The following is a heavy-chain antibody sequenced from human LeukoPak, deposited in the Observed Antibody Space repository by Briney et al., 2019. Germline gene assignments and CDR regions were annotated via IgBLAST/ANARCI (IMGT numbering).Heavy chain of an antibody. Sequence: SETLSLTCAVYCGSFSGYYWSWIRQPPGKGLEWIGEINHSGSTNYNPSLKSRVTISVDTSKNQFSLKLSSMTAADTAVYYCARVKKAYYYDSSGYFGYWGQGTLVTVSS. CDR2: INHSGST. J-gene: IGHJ4*02. V-gene: IGHV4-34*01. D-gene: IGHD3-22*01. CDR1: CGSFSGYY. CDR3: ARVKKAYYYDSSGYFGY.